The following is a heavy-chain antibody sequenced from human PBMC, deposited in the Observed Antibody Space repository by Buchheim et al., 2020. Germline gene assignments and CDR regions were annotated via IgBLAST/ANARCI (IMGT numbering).Heavy chain of an antibody. V-gene: IGHV1-46*01. Sequence: QVQLVQSGAEVKKPGASVKVSCKASGYTFTSYYMHWVRQAPGQGLEWMGIINPSGGSTSYAQTFQGRVTMTRDTSTSTVYMELSSLRSEDTAVYYCARTGIRGVIIMGYYYYGMDVWGQGTT. D-gene: IGHD3-10*01. CDR1: GYTFTSYY. CDR2: INPSGGST. CDR3: ARTGIRGVIIMGYYYYGMDV. J-gene: IGHJ6*02.